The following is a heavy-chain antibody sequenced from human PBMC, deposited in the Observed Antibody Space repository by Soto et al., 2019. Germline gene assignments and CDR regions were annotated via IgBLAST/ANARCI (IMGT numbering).Heavy chain of an antibody. J-gene: IGHJ3*02. D-gene: IGHD3-10*01. CDR2: IYYSGST. Sequence: PSETLSLTCTVSGGSISSYYWSWIRQPPGKGLEWIGYIYYSGSTNYNPSLKSRVTISVDTSKNQFSLKLSSVTAADTAVYYCARDDPYGSGSYRAFDIWGQGTMVTVSS. CDR3: ARDDPYGSGSYRAFDI. V-gene: IGHV4-59*01. CDR1: GGSISSYY.